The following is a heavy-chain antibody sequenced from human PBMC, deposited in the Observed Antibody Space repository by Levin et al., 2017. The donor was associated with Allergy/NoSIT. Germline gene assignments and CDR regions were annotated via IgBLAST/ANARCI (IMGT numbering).Heavy chain of an antibody. V-gene: IGHV4-39*01. J-gene: IGHJ4*02. D-gene: IGHD2-15*01. Sequence: PSETLSLTCTVSGGSISSSSYYWGWIRQPPGKGLEWIGSIYYSGSTYYNPSLKSRVTISVDTSKNQFSLKLSSVTAADTAVYYCARHASVAATPWDYWGQGTLVTVAS. CDR1: GGSISSSSYY. CDR2: IYYSGST. CDR3: ARHASVAATPWDY.